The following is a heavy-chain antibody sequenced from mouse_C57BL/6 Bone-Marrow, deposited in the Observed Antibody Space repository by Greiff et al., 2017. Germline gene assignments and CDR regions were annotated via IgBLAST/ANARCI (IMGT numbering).Heavy chain of an antibody. CDR3: ARCYGSSYAWYFDV. CDR1: GYAFSSSW. D-gene: IGHD1-1*01. CDR2: ICPGDGDT. V-gene: IGHV1-82*01. J-gene: IGHJ1*03. Sequence: QVQLQQSGPELVKPGASVKISCKASGYAFSSSWMNWVKQRPGKGLEWIGRICPGDGDTNYNGKFKGKATLTADKSSSTAYMQLSSLTSEDSAVXVCARCYGSSYAWYFDVWGTGTTVTVSS.